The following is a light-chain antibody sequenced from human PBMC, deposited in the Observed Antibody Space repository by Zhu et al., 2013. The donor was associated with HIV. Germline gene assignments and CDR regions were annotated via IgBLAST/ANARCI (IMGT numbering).Light chain of an antibody. CDR1: QSVSSSY. V-gene: IGKV3D-7*01. CDR2: GVS. Sequence: EIVLMQSPGTLSLSPGERATLSCRASQSVSSSYLAWYQQKPGQAPRLLIYGVSTRATGVPARFSGGGSGTDFTLTINSLQSEDFAVLYCQQHNSWPLTFGGGTKVEIK. CDR3: QQHNSWPLT. J-gene: IGKJ4*01.